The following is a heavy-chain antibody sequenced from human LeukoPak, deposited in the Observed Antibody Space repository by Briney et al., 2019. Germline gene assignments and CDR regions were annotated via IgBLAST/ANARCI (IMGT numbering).Heavy chain of an antibody. J-gene: IGHJ5*02. CDR2: IYYSGST. D-gene: IGHD2-15*01. Sequence: SETLSLTCTVSGGSISSGGYYWSWIRQHPGKGLEWIGYIYYSGSTYYNPSLKSRVTISVDTSKNQFSLKLSSVTAADTAVYYCARGECSGGSCYGDWFDPWGQGTLVTVSS. CDR1: GGSISSGGYY. V-gene: IGHV4-31*03. CDR3: ARGECSGGSCYGDWFDP.